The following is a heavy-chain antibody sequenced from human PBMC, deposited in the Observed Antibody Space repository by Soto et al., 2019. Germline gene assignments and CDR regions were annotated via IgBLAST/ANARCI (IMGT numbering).Heavy chain of an antibody. CDR2: IKQDGSEK. J-gene: IGHJ6*03. V-gene: IGHV3-7*04. D-gene: IGHD1-7*01. Sequence: EVQLVESGGGLVQPGGSLRLSCAASGFSFSHYCMSWVRQAPGKGLEWVANIKQDGSEKYDVDSVKGRFTISRDTAKNSMFLQMDSLRDEDTAVYYCARVPSTRDIWSYGVGGKYYYYYMDVWGKGTTVTVSS. CDR3: ARVPSTRDIWSYGVGGKYYYYYMDV. CDR1: GFSFSHYC.